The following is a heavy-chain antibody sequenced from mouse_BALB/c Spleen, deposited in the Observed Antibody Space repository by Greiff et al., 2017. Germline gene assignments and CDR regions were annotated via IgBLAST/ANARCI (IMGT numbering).Heavy chain of an antibody. D-gene: IGHD2-3*01. CDR2: ISDGGSYT. V-gene: IGHV5-4*02. J-gene: IGHJ3*01. Sequence: EVKVVESGGGLVKPGRSLTLSCAASGFTFSDYYMYWVRQTPEKRLEWVATISDGGSYTYYPDSVKGRFTISRDNAKNNLYLQMSSLKSEDTAMYYCARALYDGYYAFFAYWGQGTLVTVSA. CDR1: GFTFSDYY. CDR3: ARALYDGYYAFFAY.